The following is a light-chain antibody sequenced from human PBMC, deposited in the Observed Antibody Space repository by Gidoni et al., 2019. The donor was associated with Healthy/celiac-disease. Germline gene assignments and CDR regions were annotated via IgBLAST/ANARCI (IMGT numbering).Light chain of an antibody. J-gene: IGKJ5*01. Sequence: EIVMTQSPATLSVSPGERATLSCRASQSVSSNLAGYQQKPGQAPRLLIYGASTRATGIPARFTLTISSLQSEDFAVYYCQQYNNWPPEDTFGQGTRLEIK. V-gene: IGKV3D-15*01. CDR1: QSVSSN. CDR2: GAS. CDR3: QQYNNWPPEDT.